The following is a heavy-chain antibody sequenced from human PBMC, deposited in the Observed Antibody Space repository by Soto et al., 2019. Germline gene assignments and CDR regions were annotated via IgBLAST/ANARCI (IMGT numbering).Heavy chain of an antibody. CDR1: GYTFTSYG. J-gene: IGHJ4*02. D-gene: IGHD2-15*01. CDR3: ARDVRAQGYCSGGYYPPPSHLDY. Sequence: ASVKVSCKASGYTFTSYGISWVRQAPGQGLEWMGWISAYNGNTNYAQKLQGRVTMTTDTSTSTAYMELRSLRSDDTAVYYCARDVRAQGYCSGGYYPPPSHLDYWGQGTLVTV. V-gene: IGHV1-18*01. CDR2: ISAYNGNT.